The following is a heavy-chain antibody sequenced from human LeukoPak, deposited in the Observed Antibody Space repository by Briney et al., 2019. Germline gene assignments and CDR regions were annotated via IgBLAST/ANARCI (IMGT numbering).Heavy chain of an antibody. CDR2: ISGSGGST. V-gene: IGHV3-23*01. CDR3: AKEDTRRITIFRVLPRGCFDY. J-gene: IGHJ4*02. Sequence: PGGSLTLSCAASGYTFSDFSVNWVRQAPGKGLEWVSAISGSGGSTYYADSVKGRFTISRDNSKNTLYLQMNSLRAEDTAVYYCAKEDTRRITIFRVLPRGCFDYWGQGTLVTVSS. D-gene: IGHD3-3*01. CDR1: GYTFSDFS.